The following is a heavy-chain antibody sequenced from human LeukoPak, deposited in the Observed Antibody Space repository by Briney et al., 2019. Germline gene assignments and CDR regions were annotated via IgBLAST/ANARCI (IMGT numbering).Heavy chain of an antibody. Sequence: PGGSLRLSCAVSGFTFSDHRMDWVRQVPGKGLRWVGRSTDKLYSYTTEYAASVKGRFTISRADSENSLYLQMNSLKTEDTAVYYCVRAGGTRGYDIWGQGTMVTVSS. V-gene: IGHV3-72*01. J-gene: IGHJ3*02. D-gene: IGHD2-15*01. CDR1: GFTFSDHR. CDR2: STDKLYSYTT. CDR3: VRAGGTRGYDI.